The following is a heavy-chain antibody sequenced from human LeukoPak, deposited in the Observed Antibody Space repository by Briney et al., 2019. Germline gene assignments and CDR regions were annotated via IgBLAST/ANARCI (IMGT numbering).Heavy chain of an antibody. D-gene: IGHD6-13*01. CDR2: ISSSGSTI. CDR3: ARVLILSSSWVSFDI. Sequence: PGGSLRLSCAASGFTFSSYEMNWVRQAPGKGLEWVSYISSSGSTIYYADSVKGRFTISRDNAKNSLYLQMNSLRAEDTAVYYCARVLILSSSWVSFDIWGQGTMVTVSS. J-gene: IGHJ3*02. CDR1: GFTFSSYE. V-gene: IGHV3-48*03.